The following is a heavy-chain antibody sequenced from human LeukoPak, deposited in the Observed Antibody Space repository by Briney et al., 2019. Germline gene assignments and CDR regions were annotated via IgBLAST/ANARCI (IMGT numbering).Heavy chain of an antibody. CDR2: IRYNGINQ. CDR1: GFTFSSYA. CDR3: AKANDFSSTSRLDS. J-gene: IGHJ4*02. Sequence: GGSLRLSCAASGFTFSSYAMSWVRQAPGRGLEWLASIRYNGINQYYADSVKGRFTVSRDNSENTLWLQMNGLRAEDTALYYCAKANDFSSTSRLDSWGQGTLVTVSS. D-gene: IGHD3/OR15-3a*01. V-gene: IGHV3-30*02.